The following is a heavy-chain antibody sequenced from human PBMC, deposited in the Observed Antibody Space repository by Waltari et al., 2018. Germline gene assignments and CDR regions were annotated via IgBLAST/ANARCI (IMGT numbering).Heavy chain of an antibody. V-gene: IGHV3-7*01. CDR2: RRQDGSEK. CDR3: ARSSSTEFDS. CDR1: GFTFSGYW. D-gene: IGHD2-2*01. J-gene: IGHJ4*02. Sequence: ETHLVESGGGLVQPGGSLRLSCAASGFTFSGYWMTWVRQAPGKGLEWVANRRQDGSEKDYVDSVKGRFTISRDNAKNSLYLQMNSLKADDTAVYYCARSSSTEFDSWGQGTLVTVSS.